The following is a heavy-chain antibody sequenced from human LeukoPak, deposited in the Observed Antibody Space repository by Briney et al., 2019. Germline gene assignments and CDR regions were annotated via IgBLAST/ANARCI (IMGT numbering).Heavy chain of an antibody. CDR2: IYHSGST. CDR3: ARVLTMVRGALGFGAFDI. V-gene: IGHV4-30-2*01. CDR1: GGSISSGGYS. D-gene: IGHD3-10*01. Sequence: SETLSLTCAVSGGSISSGGYSWSWIRQPPGKGLEWIGYIYHSGSTYYNPSLKSRVTISVDRSKNQFSLKLSSVTAADTAVYYCARVLTMVRGALGFGAFDIWGQGTMVTVSS. J-gene: IGHJ3*02.